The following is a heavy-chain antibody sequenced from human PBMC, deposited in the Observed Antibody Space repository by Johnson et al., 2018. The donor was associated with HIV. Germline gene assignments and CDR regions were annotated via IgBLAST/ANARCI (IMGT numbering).Heavy chain of an antibody. CDR1: GFTFSSYA. CDR2: ISYDGSNK. J-gene: IGHJ3*02. Sequence: QVQLVESGGGVVQPGRSLRLSCAASGFTFSSYAMHWVRQAPGKGLEWVAVISYDGSNKYYADSVKGRFTISRDNSKNTLYLQMNSLKTEDTAVYYCTTDRASCGGDCYSSDAFDIWGQGKMVTVSS. D-gene: IGHD2-21*01. CDR3: TTDRASCGGDCYSSDAFDI. V-gene: IGHV3-30*04.